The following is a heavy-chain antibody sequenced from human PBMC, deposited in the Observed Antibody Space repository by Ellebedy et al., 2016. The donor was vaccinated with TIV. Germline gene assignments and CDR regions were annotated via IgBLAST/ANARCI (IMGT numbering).Heavy chain of an antibody. Sequence: GESLKISCAASGITVSSNYMSWVRQAPGKGLEWVSIISGSGGDTYFADSVKGRFTIPRDNSKNTLYLQMTSLRAEDTAVYYCAKVATMEVRLTNFEYWGQGAQVTVSS. CDR3: AKVATMEVRLTNFEY. J-gene: IGHJ4*02. CDR1: GITVSSNY. V-gene: IGHV3-23*01. CDR2: ISGSGGDT. D-gene: IGHD3-10*01.